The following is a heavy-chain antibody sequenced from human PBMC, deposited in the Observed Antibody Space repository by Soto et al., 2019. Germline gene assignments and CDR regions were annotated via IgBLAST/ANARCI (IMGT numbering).Heavy chain of an antibody. J-gene: IGHJ4*02. Sequence: ASVKVSCKASGGTFSSYAISWVRQAPGQGLEWMGGIIPIFGTANYAQKFQGRVTITADESTSTAYVELRSLRSDDTAVYYCARDAAVGLFDYWGQGTLVTVSS. CDR1: GGTFSSYA. CDR3: ARDAAVGLFDY. D-gene: IGHD1-26*01. V-gene: IGHV1-69*13. CDR2: IIPIFGTA.